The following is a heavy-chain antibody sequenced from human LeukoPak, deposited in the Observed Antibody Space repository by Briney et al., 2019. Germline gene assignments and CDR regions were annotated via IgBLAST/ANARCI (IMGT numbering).Heavy chain of an antibody. D-gene: IGHD6-19*01. J-gene: IGHJ4*02. V-gene: IGHV3-7*03. CDR1: GFTFSRYW. Sequence: GGSLRLSCAASGFTFSRYWMSWVRQAPGKGLEWVANIKQDGSEKYYVDSVKGRFTISRDNAKNSLYLQMNSLRAEDTAVYYCARAPSDSGWYVFPPKTLYYFDYWGQGTLVTVSS. CDR3: ARAPSDSGWYVFPPKTLYYFDY. CDR2: IKQDGSEK.